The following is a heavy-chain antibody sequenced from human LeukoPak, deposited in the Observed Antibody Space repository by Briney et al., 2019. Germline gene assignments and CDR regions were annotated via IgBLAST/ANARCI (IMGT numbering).Heavy chain of an antibody. Sequence: KPSETLYLTCTVSGGSISSYYWSRIRQPAGKGLEWIGRIYTSGSTNYNPSLKSRVTMSVDTSKNQFSLKLSSVTAADTAVYYCARERYGFGERYYYSYGMHVWGQGTTVTVSS. CDR3: ARERYGFGERYYYSYGMHV. CDR1: GGSISSYY. D-gene: IGHD3-10*01. CDR2: IYTSGST. V-gene: IGHV4-4*07. J-gene: IGHJ6*02.